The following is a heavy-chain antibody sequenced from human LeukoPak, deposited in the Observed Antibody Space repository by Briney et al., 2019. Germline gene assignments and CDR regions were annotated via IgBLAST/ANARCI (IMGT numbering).Heavy chain of an antibody. CDR2: INPSGGST. CDR1: GYTFTSYY. CDR3: ARGLGVLWFGESSRLFDY. J-gene: IGHJ4*02. Sequence: GASVKVSCKASGYTFTSYYMHWVRQAPGQGLEWMGIINPSGGSTSYAQKFQGRVTMTRDTSTSTVYMELSSLRSEDTAVYYCARGLGVLWFGESSRLFDYWGQGTLVTVSS. D-gene: IGHD3-10*01. V-gene: IGHV1-46*01.